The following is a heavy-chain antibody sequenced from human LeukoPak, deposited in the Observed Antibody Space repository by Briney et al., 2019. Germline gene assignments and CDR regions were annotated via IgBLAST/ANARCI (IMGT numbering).Heavy chain of an antibody. Sequence: PSETLSLTCTVSGGSISSYYWSWIRQPPGKGLEWIGYIYTSGSTNYNPSLKSRVTISVDTSKNQFSLKLSSVTAADTAVYYCARLFTDGRYYYYYMDVWGKGTTVTVSS. J-gene: IGHJ6*03. V-gene: IGHV4-4*09. CDR2: IYTSGST. D-gene: IGHD2-21*01. CDR1: GGSISSYY. CDR3: ARLFTDGRYYYYYMDV.